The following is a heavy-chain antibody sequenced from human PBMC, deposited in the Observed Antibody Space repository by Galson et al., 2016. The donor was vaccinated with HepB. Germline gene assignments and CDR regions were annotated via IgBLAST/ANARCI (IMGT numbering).Heavy chain of an antibody. CDR3: AKGDKVTGWDN. CDR2: VTWNSGSM. CDR1: GFNFDDYA. Sequence: SLRLSCATSGFNFDDYAMHWVRQGPGKGLEWVSSVTWNSGSMGYADSVKGRFTISRDNSKNTLYLQMNSLRAEDTAVYYCAKGDKVTGWDNWGQGTLVAVSS. D-gene: IGHD6-19*01. J-gene: IGHJ4*02. V-gene: IGHV3-9*01.